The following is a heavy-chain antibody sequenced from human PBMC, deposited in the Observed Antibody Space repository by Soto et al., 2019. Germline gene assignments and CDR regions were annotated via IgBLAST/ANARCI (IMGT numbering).Heavy chain of an antibody. CDR1: GFSFDEYA. J-gene: IGHJ4*02. CDR3: AKGYYSGYDLAYFDY. Sequence: EVQLLESGGGLAQPGGSVRLSCAASGFSFDEYAMAWVRQAAGKGLEWVSAISGSGDNTYYADSVKGRFTISRDNSKNTLYLQLNSLRAEDTAVYYCAKGYYSGYDLAYFDYWGKGTLVTVSS. V-gene: IGHV3-23*01. D-gene: IGHD5-12*01. CDR2: ISGSGDNT.